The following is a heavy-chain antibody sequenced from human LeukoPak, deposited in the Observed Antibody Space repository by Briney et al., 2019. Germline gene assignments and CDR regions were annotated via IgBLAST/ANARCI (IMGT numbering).Heavy chain of an antibody. J-gene: IGHJ6*02. CDR1: GFTFSSYA. CDR2: ISGSGGST. D-gene: IGHD3-10*01. CDR3: AKGAVYYYGSGSYYYYYGMDV. Sequence: GASLRLSCAASGFTFSSYAMSWVRQAPGKGLEWVSAISGSGGSTYYADSVKGRFTISRDNSKDTLYLQTNSLRAEDTAVYYCAKGAVYYYGSGSYYYYYGMDVWGQGTTVTVSS. V-gene: IGHV3-23*01.